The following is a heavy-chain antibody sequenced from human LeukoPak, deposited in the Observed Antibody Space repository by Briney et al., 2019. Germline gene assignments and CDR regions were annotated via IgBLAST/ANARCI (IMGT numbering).Heavy chain of an antibody. CDR1: GYSFTSSW. CDR2: INPGDSDT. D-gene: IGHD3-10*01. Sequence: GESLKISCQASGYSFTSSWIGCARQMPGEGLVWMAIINPGDSDTRYSPSFQGQVTISADKSISTVYLQWGSLKASDTAMYYCARQPGAGWFDPWGQGTLVTVSS. CDR3: ARQPGAGWFDP. V-gene: IGHV5-51*01. J-gene: IGHJ5*02.